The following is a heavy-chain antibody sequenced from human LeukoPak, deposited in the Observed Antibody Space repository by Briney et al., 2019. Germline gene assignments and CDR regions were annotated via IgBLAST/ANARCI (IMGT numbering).Heavy chain of an antibody. J-gene: IGHJ3*02. V-gene: IGHV4-30-4*08. D-gene: IGHD2-2*01. CDR2: IYYSGST. Sequence: SETLSLTCTVSGGSISSGDYYWSWIRQPPGKGLEWFGYIYYSGSTYYNPSLKSRVTISVDTSKNQFSLKLSSVTAADTAVYYCARVIVVVPAAKVYDAFDIWGQGTMVTVSS. CDR3: ARVIVVVPAAKVYDAFDI. CDR1: GGSISSGDYY.